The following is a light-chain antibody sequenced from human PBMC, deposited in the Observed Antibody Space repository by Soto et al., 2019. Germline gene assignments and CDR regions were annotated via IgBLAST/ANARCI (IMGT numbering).Light chain of an antibody. J-gene: IGLJ2*01. Sequence: QSVLTQPPSASGSPGQSVTISCTGTSSDVGGYNYVSWYQQYPGKAPKLIIFEVSKRPSGVPDRFSGSKSGNTASLTVSGLQAEDEADYYCSSYAGNNKLVFGGGTKVTVL. CDR2: EVS. CDR1: SSDVGGYNY. CDR3: SSYAGNNKLV. V-gene: IGLV2-8*01.